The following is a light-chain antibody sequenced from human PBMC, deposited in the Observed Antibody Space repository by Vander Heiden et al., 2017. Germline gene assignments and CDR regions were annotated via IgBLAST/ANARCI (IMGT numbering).Light chain of an antibody. Sequence: QSVLTQPPSVSAAPGQTVTLSCSGTSSNIVNNYVSWYQQLPRTAPKLLIYADNQRPSGIPARFSGSKSGASATLGITGLQTGDEADYFCGTWDTSRSAYVFATGTKVTVL. CDR3: GTWDTSRSAYV. V-gene: IGLV1-51*02. CDR2: ADN. J-gene: IGLJ1*01. CDR1: SSNIVNNY.